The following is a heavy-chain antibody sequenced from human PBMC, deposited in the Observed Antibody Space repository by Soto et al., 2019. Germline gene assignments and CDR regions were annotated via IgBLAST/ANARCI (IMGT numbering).Heavy chain of an antibody. CDR2: IGTAGDP. D-gene: IGHD6-13*01. Sequence: EVQLVESGGGLVQPGGSLRLSCAASGFTFSSYDMHWVRQATGKGLEWVSAIGTAGDPYYPGSVKGRFTISRENAKNSLYLQMNSLRAGDTAVYYCARSPRYSSSRGPKPPPGPYYDYGMDVWGQGTTVTVSS. CDR1: GFTFSSYD. CDR3: ARSPRYSSSRGPKPPPGPYYDYGMDV. J-gene: IGHJ6*02. V-gene: IGHV3-13*05.